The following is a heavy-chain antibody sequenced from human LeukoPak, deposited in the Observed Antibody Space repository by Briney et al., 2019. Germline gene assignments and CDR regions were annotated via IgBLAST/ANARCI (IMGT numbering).Heavy chain of an antibody. CDR2: IYYSGST. CDR1: GGSISSGEYY. CDR3: AAQELSSLPFDY. Sequence: SETLSLTCTASGGSISSGEYYWSWIRQPPGKGLEWRGYIYYSGSTNYNPSLKSRVTISVDTSKNQSSLKLSSVTAADTAVYYCAAQELSSLPFDYWGQGTLVTVSS. V-gene: IGHV4-61*08. D-gene: IGHD3-16*02. J-gene: IGHJ4*02.